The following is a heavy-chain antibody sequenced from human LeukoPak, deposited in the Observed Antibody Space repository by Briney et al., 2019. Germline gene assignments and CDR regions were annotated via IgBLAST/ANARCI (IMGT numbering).Heavy chain of an antibody. CDR1: GGSFSGYY. CDR2: INHSGST. D-gene: IGHD4-23*01. CDR3: AGDDFGGNLLHY. V-gene: IGHV4-34*01. Sequence: PSETLSLTCAVYGGSFSGYYWSWIRQPPGKGLEWIGEINHSGSTYYNPSLTSRVTISVDTSNNQFSLKLSSVTAADTAVYFCAGDDFGGNLLHYWGLGTLVTVSS. J-gene: IGHJ4*02.